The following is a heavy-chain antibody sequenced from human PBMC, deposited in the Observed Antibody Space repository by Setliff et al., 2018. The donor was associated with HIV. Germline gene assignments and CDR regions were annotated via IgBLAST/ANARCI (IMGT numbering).Heavy chain of an antibody. J-gene: IGHJ4*02. V-gene: IGHV4-61*02. CDR2: FYTSGST. Sequence: PSETLSLTCTVSGGSITSGSYYWSWIRQPAGKGLEWIGRFYTSGSTYYNPSLKSRVTISVDTSKNQFSLKLSSVTAADTAVYYCARLPGTWLQSFWERGPYYFDYWGPGTLVTVSS. CDR1: GGSITSGSYY. D-gene: IGHD5-12*01. CDR3: ARLPGTWLQSFWERGPYYFDY.